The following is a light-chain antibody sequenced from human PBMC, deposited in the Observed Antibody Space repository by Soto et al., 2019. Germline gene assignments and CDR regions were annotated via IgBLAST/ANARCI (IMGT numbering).Light chain of an antibody. CDR1: QTLLHSDGKTF. Sequence: DIVMTQTPLSLSVTPGQPASISCKSSQTLLHSDGKTFFYWYLQRPGQPPQLLIYEVSNRFSGVPDRFSGSGSGTDFTLTISSLQPEDFATYYCQQSHSTPRTFGQGTKVDIK. CDR2: EVS. V-gene: IGKV2D-29*01. CDR3: QQSHSTPRT. J-gene: IGKJ1*01.